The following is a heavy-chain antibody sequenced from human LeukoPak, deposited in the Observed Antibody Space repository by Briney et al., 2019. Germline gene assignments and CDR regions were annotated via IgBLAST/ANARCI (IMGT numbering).Heavy chain of an antibody. J-gene: IGHJ4*02. D-gene: IGHD2-8*01. V-gene: IGHV5-51*01. CDR3: ARRMAGSKSFDF. CDR2: IHLGDSET. CDR1: GYIFSLYW. Sequence: GESLNISYKASGYIFSLYWIAWLRQIPGQGLEWMGIIHLGDSETTYRPSFQGQVSISSDKSLNTAYLHWGSLGASDTAIYYCARRMAGSKSFDFWGQGTQVTVSS.